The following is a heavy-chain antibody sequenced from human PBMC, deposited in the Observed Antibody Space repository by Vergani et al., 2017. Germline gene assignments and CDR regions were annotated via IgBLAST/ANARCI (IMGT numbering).Heavy chain of an antibody. D-gene: IGHD2-2*02. CDR1: GGTFSSYA. Sequence: QVQLVQSGAEVKKPGSSVKVSCKASGGTFSSYAISWVRQAPGQGLEWMGGIIPIFGTANYAQKFQGRVTFTADESTSTAYMELSSLRSEDTAVYYCARNNFGPAAIQSRGYYFDYWGQGTLVTVSS. J-gene: IGHJ4*02. CDR3: ARNNFGPAAIQSRGYYFDY. CDR2: IIPIFGTA. V-gene: IGHV1-69*01.